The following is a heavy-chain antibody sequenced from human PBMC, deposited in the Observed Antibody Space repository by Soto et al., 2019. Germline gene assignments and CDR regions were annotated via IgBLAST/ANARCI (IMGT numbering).Heavy chain of an antibody. V-gene: IGHV4-39*01. Sequence: QLQLQESGPGLVKPSETLSLTCTVSGGLISSGTHYWGWIRQPPGKGLEWIGSIYFSGRTYYNPSLNSRAIVSVDTSKNQFSLKLSSVTAADTAVYYCARDYGDYPYWYFDPWGRGTLVSVSS. D-gene: IGHD4-17*01. CDR1: GGLISSGTHY. CDR3: ARDYGDYPYWYFDP. J-gene: IGHJ2*01. CDR2: IYFSGRT.